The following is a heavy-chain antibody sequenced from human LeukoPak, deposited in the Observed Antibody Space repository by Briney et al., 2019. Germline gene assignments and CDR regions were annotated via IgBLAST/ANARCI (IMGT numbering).Heavy chain of an antibody. V-gene: IGHV3-23*01. J-gene: IGHJ4*02. CDR2: ISGSGGST. CDR1: GFTISSYA. D-gene: IGHD2-21*01. Sequence: GGSLRLSCAASGFTISSYAMSWVRQPPGKGLEWVSAISGSGGSTYYADSVKGRSTLSRDNSKTTLYLQMYSLTAEDTAAYYCAKDLLIETPVWGQGTLVTVSS. CDR3: AKDLLIETPV.